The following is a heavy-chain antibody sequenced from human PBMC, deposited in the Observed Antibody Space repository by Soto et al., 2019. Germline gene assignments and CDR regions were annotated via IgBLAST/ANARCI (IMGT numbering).Heavy chain of an antibody. CDR3: ARDDYVLRFDP. CDR2: INGDGSST. Sequence: EVQLVESGGDLVQPGGSLRLSCAASAFTFSNYWMHWVRQAPGKGLVWVSRINGDGSSTIYADSVKGRFTISRDNAKNTLYLQMNSLRAEDMAVYYCARDDYVLRFDPWGQGTLVTVSS. V-gene: IGHV3-74*01. D-gene: IGHD3-10*02. J-gene: IGHJ5*02. CDR1: AFTFSNYW.